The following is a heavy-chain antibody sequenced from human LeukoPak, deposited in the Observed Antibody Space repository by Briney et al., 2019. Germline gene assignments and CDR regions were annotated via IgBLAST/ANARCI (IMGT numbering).Heavy chain of an antibody. J-gene: IGHJ4*02. CDR2: INHSGST. V-gene: IGHV4-34*01. CDR1: GGSFSGYY. Sequence: SETLSLTCAVYGGSFSGYYWSWIRQPPGKGLEWIGEINHSGSTNYNPSLKSRVTISVDTSKNQFSLKLSSVTAADTAVYYCARHCSGGSCYSVFDYWGQGTLVTVSS. CDR3: ARHCSGGSCYSVFDY. D-gene: IGHD2-15*01.